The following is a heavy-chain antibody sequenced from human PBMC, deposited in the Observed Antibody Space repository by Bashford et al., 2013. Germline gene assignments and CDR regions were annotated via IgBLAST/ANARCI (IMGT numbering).Heavy chain of an antibody. CDR3: ARVTLTWYNWNDYYYMDV. CDR2: IFSNDEK. D-gene: IGHD1-1*01. Sequence: SGPTLVKPTETLTLTCTVSGFSLSNARMGVSWIRQPPGKALEWLAHIFSNDEKSYSTSLKSRLTISKDTSKSQVVLTMTNMDPVDTATYYCARVTLTWYNWNDYYYMDVWGKGTTVTVSS. J-gene: IGHJ6*03. CDR1: GFSLSNARMG. V-gene: IGHV2-26*01.